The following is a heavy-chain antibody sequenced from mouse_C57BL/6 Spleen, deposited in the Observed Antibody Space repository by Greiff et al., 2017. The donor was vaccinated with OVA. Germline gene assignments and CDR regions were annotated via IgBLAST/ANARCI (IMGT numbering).Heavy chain of an antibody. Sequence: QLKESGAELAKPGASVKLSCKASGYTFTSYWMHWVKQRPGQGLEWIGYINPSSGYTKYNQKFKAKATLTADTSSSTAYMQLSSLTYEDSAVYYCARSLVFDYWGQGTTLTVSS. V-gene: IGHV1-7*01. CDR2: INPSSGYT. J-gene: IGHJ2*01. CDR3: ARSLVFDY. CDR1: GYTFTSYW.